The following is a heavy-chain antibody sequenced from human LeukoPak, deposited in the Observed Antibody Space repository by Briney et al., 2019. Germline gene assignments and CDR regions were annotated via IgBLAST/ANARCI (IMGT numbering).Heavy chain of an antibody. V-gene: IGHV3-30*01. D-gene: IGHD6-13*01. CDR3: ARIISQQLVPFPKFDY. J-gene: IGHJ4*02. Sequence: SVKGRFTISRDNSKNTLYLQMNSLRAEDTAVYYCARIISQQLVPFPKFDYWGQGTLVTVSS.